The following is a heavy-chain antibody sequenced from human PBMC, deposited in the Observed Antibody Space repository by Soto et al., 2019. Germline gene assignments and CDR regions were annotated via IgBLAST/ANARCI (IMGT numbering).Heavy chain of an antibody. V-gene: IGHV4-61*01. Sequence: QVQLQESGPRLVKPSETLSLTCTVSGGSVSSGSSYWSWIRQPPGQGLEWIGYIYYSGRTSYNPSLKSRVTMSVDTSKNQFSLKLSSVTAADTAVYYCAIGRPFDPWGQGTLVTVSS. CDR1: GGSVSSGSSY. CDR2: IYYSGRT. CDR3: AIGRPFDP. J-gene: IGHJ5*02.